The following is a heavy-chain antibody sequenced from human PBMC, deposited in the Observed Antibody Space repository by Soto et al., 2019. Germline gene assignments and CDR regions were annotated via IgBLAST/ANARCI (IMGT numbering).Heavy chain of an antibody. Sequence: HGQLVQTGAEVRKPGASVKGSCKGSGYTFTSDDINWVRQATGQGLEWMGWMNPNSGNTGYAQKFQGRVTMTRNTSIRTAYMELSSLRSEDPAVYYCARERSGWPDYWGQGTLVTVSS. CDR2: MNPNSGNT. CDR3: ARERSGWPDY. CDR1: GYTFTSDD. D-gene: IGHD6-19*01. V-gene: IGHV1-8*01. J-gene: IGHJ4*02.